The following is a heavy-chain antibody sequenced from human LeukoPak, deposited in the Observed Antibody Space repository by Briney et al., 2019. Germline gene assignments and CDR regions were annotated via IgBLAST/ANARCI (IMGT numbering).Heavy chain of an antibody. D-gene: IGHD6-13*01. CDR1: GYTFTSYA. V-gene: IGHV7-4-1*02. CDR3: AIGIAAAGIRDYNWFDP. CDR2: INTNTGNP. Sequence: ASVKVSCKASGYTFTSYAMNWVRQAPGQGLEWMGWINTNTGNPTYAQGFTGRFVFSLDTSVGTAYLQISSLKAEDTAVYYCAIGIAAAGIRDYNWFDPWGQGTLVTVSS. J-gene: IGHJ5*02.